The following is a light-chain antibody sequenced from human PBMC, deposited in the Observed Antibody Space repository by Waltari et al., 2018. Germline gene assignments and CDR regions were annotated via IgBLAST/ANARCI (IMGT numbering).Light chain of an antibody. J-gene: IGLJ2*01. CDR2: DVS. CDR1: SSDVGSYNY. V-gene: IGLV2-11*03. CDR3: CSYAGSYVV. Sequence: VSGSPGQSVTISCTGTSSDVGSYNYVSWYQQYPGKVPKLMIYDVSKRPSGVPDRFSGSKSGNTASLTISGLQAEDEADYYCCSYAGSYVVFGGGTKLTVL.